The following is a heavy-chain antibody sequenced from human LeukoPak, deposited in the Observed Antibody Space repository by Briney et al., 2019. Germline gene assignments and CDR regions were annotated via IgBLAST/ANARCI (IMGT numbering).Heavy chain of an antibody. J-gene: IGHJ5*02. CDR1: GFTFSSYA. CDR2: ISGSGGST. Sequence: GGSLRLSCAASGFTFSSYAMSWVRQAPGKGLEWVSAISGSGGSTYYADSVKGRFTISRDNSKNTLYLQMNSLRAEDTAVYYXARDILTGYYPLWFDPWGQGTLVTVSS. V-gene: IGHV3-23*01. CDR3: ARDILTGYYPLWFDP. D-gene: IGHD3-9*01.